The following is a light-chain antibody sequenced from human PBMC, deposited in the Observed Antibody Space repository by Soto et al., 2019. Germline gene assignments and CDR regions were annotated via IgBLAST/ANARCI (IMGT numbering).Light chain of an antibody. CDR2: AAS. J-gene: IGKJ3*01. CDR3: QQLNSYHQFT. CDR1: QGISSY. Sequence: DIQLTQSPSFLSASVGDRVTITCRASQGISSYLAWYQQKPGKAPKLLIYAASTLQSGVPSRFSGSGSGTEFTLTISSLQPEDFANYYCQQLNSYHQFTLGPGTKVDI. V-gene: IGKV1-9*01.